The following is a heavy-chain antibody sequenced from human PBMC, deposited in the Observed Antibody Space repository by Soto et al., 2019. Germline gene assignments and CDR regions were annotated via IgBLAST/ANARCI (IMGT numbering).Heavy chain of an antibody. CDR3: ARGQVVVVAARYYYGMDV. CDR1: GATFSSHA. V-gene: IGHV1-69*13. J-gene: IGHJ6*02. CDR2: IIPIFGTA. Sequence: ASVKVSCKASGATFSSHAISWVRQAPGHGLEWMGGIIPIFGTANYAQKFQGRVTITADESTSTAYMELSSLRSEDTAVYYCARGQVVVVAARYYYGMDVWGQGTTVTVSS. D-gene: IGHD2-15*01.